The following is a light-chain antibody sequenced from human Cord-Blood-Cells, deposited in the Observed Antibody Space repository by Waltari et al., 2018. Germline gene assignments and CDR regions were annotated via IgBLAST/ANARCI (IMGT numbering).Light chain of an antibody. CDR2: EVS. V-gene: IGLV2-8*01. Sequence: QPALTQPPSASGSPGQSVHLSCTGSSRDAGVHHYVSWYQQHPGKAPTLMIYEVSKRPSGVPDRFSGSKSGNTASLTVSGLQAEDEADYYCSSYAGSNNWVFGGGTKLTVL. CDR3: SSYAGSNNWV. CDR1: SRDAGVHHY. J-gene: IGLJ3*02.